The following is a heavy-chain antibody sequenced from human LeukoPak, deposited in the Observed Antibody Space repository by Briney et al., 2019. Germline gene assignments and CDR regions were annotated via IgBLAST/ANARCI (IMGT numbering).Heavy chain of an antibody. CDR3: AREISMTVGGGAFDI. Sequence: SETLSLTCTVTGGSLTSYYWSWIRQPPGKGLEWIGNIYYSGSTKYNPSLKSRVSISVDTSKNQFSLKLSSVTAADTAVYYCAREISMTVGGGAFDIWGQGTMVTVSS. V-gene: IGHV4-59*01. J-gene: IGHJ3*02. D-gene: IGHD3-22*01. CDR1: GGSLTSYY. CDR2: IYYSGST.